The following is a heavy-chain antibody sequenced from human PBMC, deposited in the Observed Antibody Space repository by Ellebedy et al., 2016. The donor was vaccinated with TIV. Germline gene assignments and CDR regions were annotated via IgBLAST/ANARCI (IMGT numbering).Heavy chain of an antibody. D-gene: IGHD4-17*01. CDR2: IYYSGST. J-gene: IGHJ4*02. Sequence: MPSETLSLTCTVSGGSISSYYWSWIRQPPGKGLEWIGYIYYSGSTNYNPSLKSRVTISVDTSKNQFSLKLSSVTAADTAVYYCARQGYGDYAGIDYWGQGTLVTVSS. V-gene: IGHV4-59*08. CDR3: ARQGYGDYAGIDY. CDR1: GGSISSYY.